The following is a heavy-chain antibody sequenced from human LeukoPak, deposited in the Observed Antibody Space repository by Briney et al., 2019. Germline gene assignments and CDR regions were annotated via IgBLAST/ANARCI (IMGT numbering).Heavy chain of an antibody. Sequence: GGSLRLSCAASGFTFSDYAMSWVRQPPGKGLEWVSAISGSGDSTYYADSVEGRFTISRDNSKNTLYLHMSSLRDEDTAVYHCAKEVDHPNSQSDYWGQGTLVTVSS. J-gene: IGHJ4*02. CDR2: ISGSGDST. CDR1: GFTFSDYA. D-gene: IGHD1-14*01. CDR3: AKEVDHPNSQSDY. V-gene: IGHV3-23*01.